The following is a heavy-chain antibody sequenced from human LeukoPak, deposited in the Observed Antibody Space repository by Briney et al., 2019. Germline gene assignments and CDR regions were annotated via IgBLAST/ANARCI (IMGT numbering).Heavy chain of an antibody. CDR1: GITLSDYG. J-gene: IGHJ4*02. CDR3: AKRGVVIRVILVGFHKEAYYFDS. D-gene: IGHD3-22*01. Sequence: GGSLRLSCAVSGITLSDYGMSWVRQAPGKGLEWVAGFSDSGGRTNYADSVEGRFTLCRDNPKNTLFLQMNSLRAEDTAVYFCAKRGVVIRVILVGFHKEAYYFDSWGQGALVTVSS. V-gene: IGHV3-23*01. CDR2: FSDSGGRT.